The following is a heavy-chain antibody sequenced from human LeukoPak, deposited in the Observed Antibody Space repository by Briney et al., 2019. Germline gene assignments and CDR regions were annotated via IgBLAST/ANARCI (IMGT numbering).Heavy chain of an antibody. CDR1: GGSISSYY. CDR2: IYYSGST. J-gene: IGHJ6*03. Sequence: SETLSLTCTVSGGSISSYYWSWIRQPPGKGLEWIGYIYYSGSTNYNPSLKSRVTISEDMSKNQFSLKLSSVTAADTAVYYCARSSRWYGYYYYMDVWGKGTTVTISS. V-gene: IGHV4-59*01. D-gene: IGHD4-23*01. CDR3: ARSSRWYGYYYYMDV.